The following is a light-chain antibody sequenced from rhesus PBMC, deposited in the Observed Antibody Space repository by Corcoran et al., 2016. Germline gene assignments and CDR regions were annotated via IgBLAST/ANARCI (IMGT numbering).Light chain of an antibody. V-gene: IGKV3-42*03. CDR3: PQYSNWPLT. J-gene: IGKJ3*01. Sequence: EIVLTQSPATLSLSPGERATLSCRASQSVSSSLAWYQQKPGQGPRLLIYGASSRAPGIPNRFSGNGSWQDVTLTIRGLEPEDFAVYYCPQYSNWPLTFGPGTKLGIK. CDR2: GAS. CDR1: QSVSSS.